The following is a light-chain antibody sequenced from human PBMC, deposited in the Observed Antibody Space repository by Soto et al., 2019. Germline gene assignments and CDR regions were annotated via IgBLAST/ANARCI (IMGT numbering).Light chain of an antibody. Sequence: EIVMTQSPGTLSVSPGERVTFSCRASQSVSSNLAWYQQKPGQTPRLLIYGASTRATGIPDRFSGSGSGTVFTLTISSLQSEDFADYYCQQYQNWPLITFGQGTRLENK. CDR3: QQYQNWPLIT. CDR1: QSVSSN. CDR2: GAS. V-gene: IGKV3-15*01. J-gene: IGKJ5*01.